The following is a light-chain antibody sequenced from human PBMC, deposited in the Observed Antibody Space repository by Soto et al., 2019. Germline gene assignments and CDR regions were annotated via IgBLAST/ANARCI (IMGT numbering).Light chain of an antibody. CDR1: QSVSTN. J-gene: IGKJ5*01. V-gene: IGKV3-15*01. CDR3: QQRSNWPPYLST. CDR2: AAS. Sequence: EIVMTQSPVTLSVSPGDRAALSCRASQSVSTNLAWYQQKPGQPPRLLIYAASTRATGVPARFSGSGSGTEFTLTISSLQSEDFAVYFCQQRSNWPPYLSTFGQGTRLEIK.